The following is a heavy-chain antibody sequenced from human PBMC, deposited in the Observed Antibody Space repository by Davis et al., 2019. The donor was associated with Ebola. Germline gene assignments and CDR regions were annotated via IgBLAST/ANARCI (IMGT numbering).Heavy chain of an antibody. CDR2: IYYSGST. J-gene: IGHJ5*02. Sequence: MPSETLSLTCTVSGGSISSYYWSWIRQPPGKGLEWIGSIYYSGSTYYNPSLKSRVTISVDTSKNQFSLKLSSVTAADTAVYYCAREGFGELWGNWFDPWGQGTLVTVSS. D-gene: IGHD3-10*01. CDR3: AREGFGELWGNWFDP. CDR1: GGSISSYY. V-gene: IGHV4-59*05.